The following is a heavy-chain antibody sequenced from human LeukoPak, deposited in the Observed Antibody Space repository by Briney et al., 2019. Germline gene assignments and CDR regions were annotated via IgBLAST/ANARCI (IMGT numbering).Heavy chain of an antibody. CDR3: ARLYSYGPEGY. V-gene: IGHV3-30*03. D-gene: IGHD5-18*01. CDR2: ISYDGSNK. J-gene: IGHJ4*02. CDR1: GFTFSSYS. Sequence: PGGSLRLSCAASGFTFSSYSMNWVRQAPGKGLEWVAVISYDGSNKYYADSVKGRFTISRDNSKNTLYLQMNSLRAEDTAVYYCARLYSYGPEGYWGQGTLVTVSS.